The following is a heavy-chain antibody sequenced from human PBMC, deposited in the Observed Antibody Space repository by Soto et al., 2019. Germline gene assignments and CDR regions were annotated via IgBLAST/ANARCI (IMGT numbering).Heavy chain of an antibody. Sequence: PSETLSLTCTVSGDSLRSSYHYWGWIRQLPGKGLEWIGSIYYTGNTTYKPSLKSRVTISVDTSKNQFSLKLNSVTTADTAVYYCARGGRDTADYWGQGTLVTVSS. J-gene: IGHJ4*02. V-gene: IGHV4-61*01. CDR3: ARGGRDTADY. CDR1: GDSLRSSYHY. D-gene: IGHD5-18*01. CDR2: IYYTGNT.